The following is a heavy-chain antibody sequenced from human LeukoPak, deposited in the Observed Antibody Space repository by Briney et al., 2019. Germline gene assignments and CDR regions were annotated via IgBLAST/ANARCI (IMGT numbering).Heavy chain of an antibody. CDR2: ISSSSSYI. Sequence: GSLRLSCAASGFTFSSYSMNWVRQAPGKGLEWVSSISSSSSYIYYADSVKGRFTISRDNAKNSLYLQMNSLRAEDTALYYCAKDIALAWIEGIDYWGQGTLVTVSS. J-gene: IGHJ4*02. V-gene: IGHV3-21*04. CDR3: AKDIALAWIEGIDY. D-gene: IGHD5-12*01. CDR1: GFTFSSYS.